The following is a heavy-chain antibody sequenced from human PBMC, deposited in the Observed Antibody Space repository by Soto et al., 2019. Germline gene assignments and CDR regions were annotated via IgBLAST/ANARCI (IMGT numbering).Heavy chain of an antibody. D-gene: IGHD6-6*01. CDR1: GFTFSSYW. CDR2: INSDGSST. Sequence: GGSLRLSCAASGFTFSSYWMHWVRQAPGKGLVWVSRINSDGSSTSYADSVKGRFTISRDNAKNTLYLQMNSLRAEDTAVYYCARSTSSSSSGYYYYMDVWGKGTTVTVSS. J-gene: IGHJ6*03. V-gene: IGHV3-74*01. CDR3: ARSTSSSSSGYYYYMDV.